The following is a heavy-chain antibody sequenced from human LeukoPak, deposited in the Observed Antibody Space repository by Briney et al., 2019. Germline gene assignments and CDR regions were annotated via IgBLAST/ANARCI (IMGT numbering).Heavy chain of an antibody. V-gene: IGHV3-9*01. D-gene: IGHD5-24*01. CDR3: ARQNTPHGNFDY. J-gene: IGHJ4*02. CDR2: ISWNSGRI. CDR1: GFTFDDYA. Sequence: GGSLRLSCAASGFTFDDYAIHWVRQAPGKGLEWVSGISWNSGRIGCADSVKGRFTISRDNAKNSLYLQMNSLRAEDTALYYCARQNTPHGNFDYWGQGTLVTASS.